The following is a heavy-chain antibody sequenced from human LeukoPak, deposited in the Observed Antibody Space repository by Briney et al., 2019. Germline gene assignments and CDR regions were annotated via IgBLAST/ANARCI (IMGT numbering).Heavy chain of an antibody. Sequence: PGESLRLSCAASGFIFSSHAMSWVRQAPGKGLEWVSGISGSAGSTVYADSVKGRLTISRDNSKNTLNLQMNSLRAEDTAVYSCAKDLLSGSGSFSWGVFDYWGQGTLVTVSA. CDR1: GFIFSSHA. CDR3: AKDLLSGSGSFSWGVFDY. V-gene: IGHV3-23*01. CDR2: ISGSAGST. D-gene: IGHD3-10*01. J-gene: IGHJ4*02.